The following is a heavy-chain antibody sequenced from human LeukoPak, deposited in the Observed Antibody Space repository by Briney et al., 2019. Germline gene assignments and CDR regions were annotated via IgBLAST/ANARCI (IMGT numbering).Heavy chain of an antibody. V-gene: IGHV4-39*01. CDR2: MYYSGST. J-gene: IGHJ4*02. CDR3: ARQVTSSRRTPFDY. Sequence: SETLSLTCTVSGGSINRTNHYWGWIRQPPGKGLEWIGTMYYSGSTYYNPSLKSRVTISVDTSKNQFSLKLSSVTAADTAIYYCARQVTSSRRTPFDYWGQGTLVTVSS. CDR1: GGSINRTNHY. D-gene: IGHD4-17*01.